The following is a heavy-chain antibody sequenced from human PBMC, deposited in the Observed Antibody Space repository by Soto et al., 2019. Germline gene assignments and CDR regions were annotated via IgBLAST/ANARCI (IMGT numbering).Heavy chain of an antibody. J-gene: IGHJ3*02. D-gene: IGHD3-10*01. V-gene: IGHV4-59*08. CDR3: ARRYGLSAFDI. CDR2: IYYSGST. CDR1: GGSISSYY. Sequence: QVQLQESGPGLVKPSATLSLTCTVSGGSISSYYWSWIRQPPGKGLEWIGDIYYSGSTNYNPSLKSRVTISVDTSKIQFALKLSSVTAADTAVYFCARRYGLSAFDIWGQGTMVTVSS.